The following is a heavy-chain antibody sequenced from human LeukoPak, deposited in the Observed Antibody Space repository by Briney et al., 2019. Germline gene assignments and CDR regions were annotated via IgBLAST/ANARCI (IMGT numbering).Heavy chain of an antibody. J-gene: IGHJ5*02. Sequence: PGGSLRLSCAASGFTFSSYWMSWVRQAPGKGLEWIGDIHYSGTTYYNPSLKSRVTISVDTSKNQFSLKLTSVTAADTAVYYCARRLIGFDTWGQGTLVTVSS. D-gene: IGHD3-22*01. CDR1: GFTFSSYW. V-gene: IGHV4-59*04. CDR3: ARRLIGFDT. CDR2: IHYSGTT.